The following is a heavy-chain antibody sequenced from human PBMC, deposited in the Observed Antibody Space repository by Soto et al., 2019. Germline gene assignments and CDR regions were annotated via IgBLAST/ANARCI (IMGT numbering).Heavy chain of an antibody. CDR1: GYTFTSYA. J-gene: IGHJ4*02. Sequence: QVQLEQSGAEVKKPGASVKVSCKASGYTFTSYAMHWVRQAPGQRLEWMGWINAGNGNTKYSQKFQGRVTITRDTSASTAYMELTSLRSEDTAVYYCARDMGFGPSDYWGQGTLVTVSS. V-gene: IGHV1-3*01. CDR3: ARDMGFGPSDY. D-gene: IGHD3-10*01. CDR2: INAGNGNT.